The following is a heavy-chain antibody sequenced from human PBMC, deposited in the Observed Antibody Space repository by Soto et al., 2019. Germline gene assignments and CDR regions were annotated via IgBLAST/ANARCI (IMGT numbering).Heavy chain of an antibody. J-gene: IGHJ4*02. CDR3: ASLEWESSGYADY. D-gene: IGHD5-12*01. CDR1: GFTFGSNW. CDR2: IKRDGSEK. Sequence: VGSLRLSGAASGFTFGSNWMSWVRQAPGKGLEWVANIKRDGSEKYYVDSVKGRFTISRDNAKNTLYLQMNSLRADDTAVYYCASLEWESSGYADYWGQGTQVTVSS. V-gene: IGHV3-7*03.